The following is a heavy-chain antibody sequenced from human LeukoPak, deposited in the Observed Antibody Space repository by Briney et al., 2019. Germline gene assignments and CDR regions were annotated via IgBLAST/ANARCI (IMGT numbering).Heavy chain of an antibody. V-gene: IGHV3-21*01. CDR3: TRDYGGTEGVFDY. Sequence: GGSLRLSCAASGFTFSTYSMNWVRQAPGKGLEWVSSISGSSTYINYGDSVKGRFTVSRDNAKNSVYLQMCSLRAEDTAVYYCTRDYGGTEGVFDYWGQGSLVTVSS. CDR1: GFTFSTYS. J-gene: IGHJ4*02. D-gene: IGHD1-1*01. CDR2: ISGSSTYI.